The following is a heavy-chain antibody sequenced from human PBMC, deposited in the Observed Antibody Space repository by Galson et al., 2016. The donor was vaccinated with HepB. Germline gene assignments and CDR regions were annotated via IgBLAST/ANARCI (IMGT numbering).Heavy chain of an antibody. J-gene: IGHJ3*02. CDR1: GFTFSSYG. D-gene: IGHD2-15*01. CDR2: ISYDGSTQ. V-gene: IGHV3-30*03. Sequence: SLRLSCAASGFTFSSYGMHWVRQAPGKGLEWVAVISYDGSTQYYVDSVKGRFTISRATSKNTLSLQMNSMRAEDTAVYYCARDRNYCSGSTCYDVFDIWGQGTLVSVSS. CDR3: ARDRNYCSGSTCYDVFDI.